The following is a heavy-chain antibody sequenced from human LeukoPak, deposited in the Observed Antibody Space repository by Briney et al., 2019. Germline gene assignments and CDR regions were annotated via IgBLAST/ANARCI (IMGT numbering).Heavy chain of an antibody. V-gene: IGHV4-34*01. D-gene: IGHD6-19*01. Sequence: PAETLSLTCTVSGGSISIYYWSWIRQPPGKGLEWIGEINHSGSTNYNPSLESRVTISVDTSKNQFSLKLSSVTAADTAVYYCARGGSGWYRGWFDPWGQGTLVTVSS. CDR3: ARGGSGWYRGWFDP. CDR2: INHSGST. J-gene: IGHJ5*02. CDR1: GGSISIYY.